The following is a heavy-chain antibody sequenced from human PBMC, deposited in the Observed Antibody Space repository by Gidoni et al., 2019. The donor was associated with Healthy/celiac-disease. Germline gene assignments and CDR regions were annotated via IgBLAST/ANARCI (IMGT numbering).Heavy chain of an antibody. V-gene: IGHV4-34*01. CDR3: ARSVSYCSSTSCYTFDY. Sequence: QVQLQQWGAGLLKPSETLSLTCAVYGGSFSGYYWSWIRQPPGKGLEWIGEINHSGSTNYNPSLKSRVTISVDTSKNQFSLKLSSVTAADTAVYYCARSVSYCSSTSCYTFDYWGQGTLVTVSS. CDR2: INHSGST. D-gene: IGHD2-2*02. CDR1: GGSFSGYY. J-gene: IGHJ4*02.